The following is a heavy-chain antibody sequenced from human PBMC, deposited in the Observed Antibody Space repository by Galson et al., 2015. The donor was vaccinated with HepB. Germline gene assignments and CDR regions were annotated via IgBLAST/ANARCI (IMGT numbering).Heavy chain of an antibody. J-gene: IGHJ6*02. Sequence: SLRLSCAASGFTFSSYTMNWVRQAPGKGLEWVSYISSSSTTIYYADSVKGRFTISRDNAKNSLYLQMNSLRAEDTAVYYCARPLKWQLRDYGFKGAEASYYYGMDVWGQGTTVTVSS. CDR1: GFTFSSYT. CDR3: ARPLKWQLRDYGFKGAEASYYYGMDV. D-gene: IGHD1-26*01. V-gene: IGHV3-48*01. CDR2: ISSSSTTI.